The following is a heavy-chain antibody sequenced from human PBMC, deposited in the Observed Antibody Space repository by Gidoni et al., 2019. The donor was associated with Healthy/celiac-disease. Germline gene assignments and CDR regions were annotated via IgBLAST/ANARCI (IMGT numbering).Heavy chain of an antibody. J-gene: IGHJ4*02. CDR1: GFTFSSYA. V-gene: IGHV3-30*01. CDR2: ISYDGSNK. D-gene: IGHD6-13*01. CDR3: ARDSREAAAGYFLDY. Sequence: QVQLVESGGGVVQPGRSLRLSCAASGFTFSSYAMNWVRQAPGKGLEWVAVISYDGSNKYYADSVKGRFTISRDNSKNTLYLQMNSLRAEDTAVYYCARDSREAAAGYFLDYWGQGTLVTVSS.